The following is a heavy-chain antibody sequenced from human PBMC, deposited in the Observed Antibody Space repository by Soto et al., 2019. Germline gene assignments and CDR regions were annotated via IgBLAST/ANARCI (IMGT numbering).Heavy chain of an antibody. CDR1: GYTFTSYG. D-gene: IGHD3-22*01. J-gene: IGHJ4*02. Sequence: QVQLVQSGAEVKKPGASVKVSCKASGYTFTSYGISWVRQAPGQGLEWMGWISAYNGNTNYAQKLQGRVTMTTDTSXSXXYMELRSLRSDATAVYYCARFMTYYYDSSGYYASDWGQGTLVTVSS. CDR2: ISAYNGNT. V-gene: IGHV1-18*01. CDR3: ARFMTYYYDSSGYYASD.